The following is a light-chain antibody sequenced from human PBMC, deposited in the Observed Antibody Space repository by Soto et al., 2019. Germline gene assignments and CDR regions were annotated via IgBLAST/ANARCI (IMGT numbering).Light chain of an antibody. CDR1: QSVSSL. J-gene: IGKJ2*01. V-gene: IGKV3-15*01. Sequence: IVLTQSPATLSVSPGERATLSCRASQSVSSLLAWYQQKPRQAPRLLIYDTSTRATGIPARFSGSGSRTDFTLTISSLQSEDFAIYYCQQYNIWPYTFGQGTKVDIK. CDR2: DTS. CDR3: QQYNIWPYT.